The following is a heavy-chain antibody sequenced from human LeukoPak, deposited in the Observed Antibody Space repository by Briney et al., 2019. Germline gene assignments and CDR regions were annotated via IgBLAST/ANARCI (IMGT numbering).Heavy chain of an antibody. CDR1: GFTFSRYG. Sequence: GGSLRLSCAASGFTFSRYGMHWVRQAPGKGLEWVAVISYDGSNKYYADSVKGRFTISRDNSKNTLYLQMNSLRAEDTAVYYCATGGYSSSWNYYYYGMDVWGQGTTVTVSS. CDR2: ISYDGSNK. J-gene: IGHJ6*02. V-gene: IGHV3-30*03. D-gene: IGHD6-13*01. CDR3: ATGGYSSSWNYYYYGMDV.